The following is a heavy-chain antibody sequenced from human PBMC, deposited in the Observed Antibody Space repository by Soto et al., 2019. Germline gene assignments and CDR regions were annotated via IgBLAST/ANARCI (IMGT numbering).Heavy chain of an antibody. D-gene: IGHD4-17*01. CDR2: VSYSGSP. Sequence: QVQLQESGPGLVKPSETLSLTCTVSGGSISGYYWSWIRQSPGKGLEWVGYVSYSGSPNYNPSLXSRVTIXXXXXXXXXXXXXXXXXXXXXXXXXXXXXXXXXXXTVFDYWGQGTLVTVSS. CDR1: GGSISGYY. V-gene: IGHV4-59*01. J-gene: IGHJ4*02. CDR3: XXXXXXXXXTVFDY.